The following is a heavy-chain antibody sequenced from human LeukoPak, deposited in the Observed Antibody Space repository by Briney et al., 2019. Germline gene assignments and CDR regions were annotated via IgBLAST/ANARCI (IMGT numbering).Heavy chain of an antibody. CDR1: GFTFSSYA. D-gene: IGHD5-18*01. J-gene: IGHJ4*02. Sequence: PGRSLRLSCAASGFTFSSYAMHWVRQAPGKGLEWVAVISYDGSNKYYADSVKGRFTISRDNSKNTLYLQMNSLRAEDTAVYYCATAPTYSCGETYFDYWGQGTLVTVSS. CDR3: ATAPTYSCGETYFDY. V-gene: IGHV3-30*04. CDR2: ISYDGSNK.